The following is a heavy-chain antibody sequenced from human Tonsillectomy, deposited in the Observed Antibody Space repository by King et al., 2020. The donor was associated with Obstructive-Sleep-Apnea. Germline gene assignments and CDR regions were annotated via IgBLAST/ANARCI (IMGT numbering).Heavy chain of an antibody. CDR3: ARDMSAYDSTSPAY. J-gene: IGHJ4*02. CDR2: ISPNSGAT. D-gene: IGHD3-10*01. Sequence: QLVQSGAEVKKPGASVKVSCKASGYTFTGYYIHWVRQAPGPGLEWMGWISPNSGATQYAQKFQGRVTMTRDTSISTAYMDLSRLRSDDTAIYYCARDMSAYDSTSPAYWGQGTLVTVSS. CDR1: GYTFTGYY. V-gene: IGHV1-2*02.